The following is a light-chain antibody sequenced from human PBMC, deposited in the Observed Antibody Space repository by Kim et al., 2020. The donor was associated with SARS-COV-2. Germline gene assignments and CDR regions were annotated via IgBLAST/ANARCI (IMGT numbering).Light chain of an antibody. CDR3: GTWDSSLSAGWV. CDR2: DNN. CDR1: SSNIGNNV. J-gene: IGLJ3*02. Sequence: QLVLTQPPSVSAAPGQKVTISCSGSSSNIGNNVVSWYQQLPGTAPKLLIYDNNKRPSGIPDRFSGSKSGTSATLGITGLQTGDEADYYCGTWDSSLSAGWVFGGGTQLTVL. V-gene: IGLV1-51*01.